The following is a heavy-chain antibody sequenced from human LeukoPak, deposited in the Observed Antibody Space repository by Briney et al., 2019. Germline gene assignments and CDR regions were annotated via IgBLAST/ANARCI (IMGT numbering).Heavy chain of an antibody. V-gene: IGHV4-61*05. CDR3: ARRRWLNAFDI. D-gene: IGHD3-22*01. CDR2: IYYSGST. CDR1: GGSISSSSYY. Sequence: SETLSLTCTVSGGSISSSSYYWGWIRQPPGKGLEWIGYIYYSGSTNYNPSLKSRVTISVDTSKSQFSLKLSSVTAAGTAVYYCARRRWLNAFDIWGQGTMVTVSS. J-gene: IGHJ3*02.